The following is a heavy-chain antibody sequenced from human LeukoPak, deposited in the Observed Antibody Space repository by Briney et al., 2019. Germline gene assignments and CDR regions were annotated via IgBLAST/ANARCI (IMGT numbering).Heavy chain of an antibody. J-gene: IGHJ4*02. CDR1: GGTFSSYA. Sequence: SVKVSCKASGGTFSSYAISWVRQAPGQGLERMGRIIPIFGTANYAQKFQGRVTITTDESTSTAYMELSSLRSEDTAVYYCARGGKRGYSGYVFDYWGQGTLVTVSS. V-gene: IGHV1-69*05. CDR3: ARGGKRGYSGYVFDY. CDR2: IIPIFGTA. D-gene: IGHD5-12*01.